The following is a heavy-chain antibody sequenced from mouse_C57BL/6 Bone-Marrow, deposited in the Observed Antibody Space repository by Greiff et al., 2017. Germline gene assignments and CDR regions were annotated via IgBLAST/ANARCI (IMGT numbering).Heavy chain of an antibody. J-gene: IGHJ1*03. D-gene: IGHD4-1*01. CDR2: IWRGGST. Sequence: VKLVESGPGLVQPSQSLSITCTVSGFSLTSYGVHWVRQSPGKGLEWLGVIWRGGSTDYNAAFMSRLSITKDNSKSQVFFKMNSLQADDTAIYYCAKGWDPQPYFDVWGTGTTVTVSS. CDR3: AKGWDPQPYFDV. CDR1: GFSLTSYG. V-gene: IGHV2-5*01.